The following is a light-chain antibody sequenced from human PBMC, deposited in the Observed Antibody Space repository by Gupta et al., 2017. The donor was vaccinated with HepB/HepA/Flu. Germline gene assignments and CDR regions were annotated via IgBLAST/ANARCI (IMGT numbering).Light chain of an antibody. CDR3: YSYASSSTLV. CDR2: DVS. Sequence: QSALTQPASLSGSPGQSITISCTGTSSDVGSYNLVSWYQQHPAKAPIRFIYDVSKRPSGVSNRFSGSESANTASPTISGLEAEDDADYYCYSYASSSTLVCGGGTKLTGL. J-gene: IGLJ3*02. V-gene: IGLV2-23*02. CDR1: SSDVGSYNL.